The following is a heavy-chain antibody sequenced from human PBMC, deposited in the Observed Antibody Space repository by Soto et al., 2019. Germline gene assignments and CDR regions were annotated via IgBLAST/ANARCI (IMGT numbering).Heavy chain of an antibody. Sequence: GGSLRLSCAASGLTFSSYGMHWVRQAPGKGLEWVAVIWYDGSNKYYADSVKGRFTISRDNSKNTLYLQMNSLRAEDTAVYYCARSVVTTYFDYWGQGTLVTVSS. J-gene: IGHJ4*02. CDR3: ARSVVTTYFDY. CDR1: GLTFSSYG. V-gene: IGHV3-33*01. CDR2: IWYDGSNK. D-gene: IGHD4-4*01.